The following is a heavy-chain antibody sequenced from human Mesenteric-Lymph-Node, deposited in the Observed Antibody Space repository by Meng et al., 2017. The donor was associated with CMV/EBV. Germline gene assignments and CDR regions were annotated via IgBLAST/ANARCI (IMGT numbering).Heavy chain of an antibody. D-gene: IGHD3-9*01. CDR1: GYTFTSYA. Sequence: CKASGYTFTSYAMNWVRQAPGQGLGWMGWINTNTGNPTYAQGFTGRFVFSLDTSVSTAYLQISSLKAEDTAVYYCARTGRGSLRYFDLWGQGTLVTVSS. CDR2: INTNTGNP. CDR3: ARTGRGSLRYFDL. J-gene: IGHJ4*02. V-gene: IGHV7-4-1*02.